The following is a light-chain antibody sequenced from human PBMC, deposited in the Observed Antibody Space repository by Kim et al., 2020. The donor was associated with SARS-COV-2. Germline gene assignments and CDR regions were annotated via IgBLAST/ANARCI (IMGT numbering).Light chain of an antibody. J-gene: IGLJ2*01. CDR1: SLRSYY. V-gene: IGLV3-19*01. CDR2: ANA. Sequence: SSELTQDPAVSVALGQTVRITCQGDSLRSYYASWYQQKPGQAPLLVIYANANRPSGIPDRFSGSRSGNTASLTITGDQAEDEADYYCNSWDSSYKHRHVLFSGGTQLTVL. CDR3: NSWDSSYKHRHVL.